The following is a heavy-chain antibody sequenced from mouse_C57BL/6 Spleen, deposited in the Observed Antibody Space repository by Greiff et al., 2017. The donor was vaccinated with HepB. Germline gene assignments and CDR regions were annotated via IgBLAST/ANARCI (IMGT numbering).Heavy chain of an antibody. V-gene: IGHV1-26*01. CDR3: ARGGYVFDY. Sequence: EVQLQQSGPELVKPGASVKISCKASGYTFTDYYMNWVKQSHGKSLEWIGDINPNNGGTSYNQKFKGKATLTVDKSSSTAYMELRSLTSEDSAVYYWARGGYVFDYWGQGTTLTVSS. D-gene: IGHD2-2*01. CDR1: GYTFTDYY. J-gene: IGHJ2*01. CDR2: INPNNGGT.